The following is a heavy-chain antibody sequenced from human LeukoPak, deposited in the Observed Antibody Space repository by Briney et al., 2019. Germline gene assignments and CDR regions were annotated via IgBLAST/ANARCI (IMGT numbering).Heavy chain of an antibody. J-gene: IGHJ6*04. D-gene: IGHD3-22*01. CDR3: ARDYEATPVDV. V-gene: IGHV1-18*01. Sequence: ASVKVSCKASGYTFTSYGISWVRQAPGQELEWMGWISSYNGNTNYAQNLQGRVTMTTDTSTTTAYMELRSLRSDDTAVYYCARDYEATPVDVWGKGTTVTVSS. CDR1: GYTFTSYG. CDR2: ISSYNGNT.